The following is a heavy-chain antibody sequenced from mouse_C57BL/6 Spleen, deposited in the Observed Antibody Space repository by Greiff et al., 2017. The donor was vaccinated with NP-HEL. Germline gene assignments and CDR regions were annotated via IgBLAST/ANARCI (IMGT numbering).Heavy chain of an antibody. V-gene: IGHV1-81*01. CDR2: IYPRSGNT. Sequence: SGAELARPGASVKLSCKASGYTFTSYGISWVKQRTGQGLEWIGEIYPRSGNTYYNEKFKGKATLTADKSSSTAYMELRSLTSEDSAVYFCARIDYGSSYDYAMDYWGQGTSVTVSS. CDR1: GYTFTSYG. J-gene: IGHJ4*01. CDR3: ARIDYGSSYDYAMDY. D-gene: IGHD1-1*01.